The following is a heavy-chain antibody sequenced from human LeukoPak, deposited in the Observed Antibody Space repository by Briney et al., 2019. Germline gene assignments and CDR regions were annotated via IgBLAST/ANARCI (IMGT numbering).Heavy chain of an antibody. J-gene: IGHJ4*02. Sequence: PGGSLRLSCAASGFPFKSYAMHWVRQAPGKGLEWVATISYDGNTQYYADSVKGRFTISRDNAKNSLYLQMNSLRAEDTAVYYCARKYCSTTSCLFDNWGQGTLVTVSS. CDR3: ARKYCSTTSCLFDN. V-gene: IGHV3-30*04. CDR1: GFPFKSYA. D-gene: IGHD2-2*01. CDR2: ISYDGNTQ.